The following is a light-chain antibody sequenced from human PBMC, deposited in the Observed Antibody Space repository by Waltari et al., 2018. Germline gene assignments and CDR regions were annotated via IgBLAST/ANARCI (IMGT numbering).Light chain of an antibody. J-gene: IGLJ2*01. Sequence: SYVLTQPPSVSVAPGKTARIPCGGNDIGPRRVHWYQQKPGQAPVLVVFDDSDRPSGIPERFSGSNSANTATLTISRVEAGDEADYYCHVWDTKTDHVVFGGGTKLTVL. CDR3: HVWDTKTDHVV. CDR2: DDS. CDR1: DIGPRR. V-gene: IGLV3-21*03.